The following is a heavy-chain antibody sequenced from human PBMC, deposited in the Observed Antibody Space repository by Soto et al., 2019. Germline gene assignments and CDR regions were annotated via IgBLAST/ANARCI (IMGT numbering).Heavy chain of an antibody. CDR1: GGSISSSSYY. Sequence: SETLSLTCTVSGGSISSSSYYWGWIRQPPGKGLEWIGSIYYSGSTYYNPSLKSRVTISVDTSKNQFSLKLSSVTAADTAVYYCERDYDFWSGFQSGGSVGGFDYWGQGTLVTVSS. CDR2: IYYSGST. V-gene: IGHV4-39*01. CDR3: ERDYDFWSGFQSGGSVGGFDY. D-gene: IGHD3-3*01. J-gene: IGHJ4*02.